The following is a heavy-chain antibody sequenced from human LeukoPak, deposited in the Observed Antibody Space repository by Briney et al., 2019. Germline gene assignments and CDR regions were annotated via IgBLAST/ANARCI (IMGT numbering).Heavy chain of an antibody. CDR2: MNPNSGNT. V-gene: IGHV1-8*01. D-gene: IGHD2-2*02. Sequence: ASVKVSCKASGYTFTSYDINWVRQATGQGLEWMGWMNPNSGNTGYAQKFQGRVTMTRNTSISTACMELSSLRSEDTAVYYCARVRPPAAIGTRWFDPWGQGTLVTVSS. CDR1: GYTFTSYD. CDR3: ARVRPPAAIGTRWFDP. J-gene: IGHJ5*02.